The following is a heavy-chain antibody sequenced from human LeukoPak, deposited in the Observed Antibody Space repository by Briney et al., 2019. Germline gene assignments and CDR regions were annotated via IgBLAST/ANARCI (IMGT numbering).Heavy chain of an antibody. CDR2: ISGSGGST. CDR3: AKDRYYGSGSYSPLFDY. V-gene: IGHV3-23*01. J-gene: IGHJ4*02. CDR1: GFTFSGYA. Sequence: GGSLRLSCAAFGFTFSGYAMSWVRQAPGKGLEWVSAISGSGGSTYYADSVKGRFTISRDNSKNTLYLQMNSLRAEDTAVYYCAKDRYYGSGSYSPLFDYWGQGTLVTVSS. D-gene: IGHD3-10*01.